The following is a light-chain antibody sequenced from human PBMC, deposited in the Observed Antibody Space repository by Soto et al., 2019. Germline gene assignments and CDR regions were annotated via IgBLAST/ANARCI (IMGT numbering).Light chain of an antibody. CDR3: QHYNSYPYT. Sequence: DIQMTQSPSSVSASIGDTVTITCRASQDISTLLAWYQQKPGKAPKLLIYKASNLESGVPSRFSGRGSGTDFTLTIRDLQPDDSATYYCQHYNSYPYTFGQGTKLEI. CDR2: KAS. V-gene: IGKV1-5*03. J-gene: IGKJ2*01. CDR1: QDISTL.